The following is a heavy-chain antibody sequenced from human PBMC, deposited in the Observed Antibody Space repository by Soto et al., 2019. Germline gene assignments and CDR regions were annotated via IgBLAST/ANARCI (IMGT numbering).Heavy chain of an antibody. CDR2: ISSSSSTI. Sequence: PGGSLRLSCAASGFTFSSYSMNWVRQAPGKGLEWVSCISSSSSTIYYADSVKGRFTISRDNAKNSLYLQMNSLRAEDTAVYYCARERSRMVRGVISESDYYYYGMDVWGQGTTVTVS. CDR3: ARERSRMVRGVISESDYYYYGMDV. J-gene: IGHJ6*02. CDR1: GFTFSSYS. V-gene: IGHV3-48*01. D-gene: IGHD3-10*01.